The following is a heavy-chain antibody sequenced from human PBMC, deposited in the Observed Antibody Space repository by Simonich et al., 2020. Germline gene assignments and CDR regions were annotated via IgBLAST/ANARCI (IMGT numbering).Heavy chain of an antibody. CDR2: IRSYNGNT. V-gene: IGHV1-18*01. CDR3: ARSTTGTTAFDI. Sequence: QVQLVQSGAEVKKPGASVKVSCKASGYTFTSYGISWGRQAPGQGLEWRGWIRSYNGNTNDAQNHQGRVTMTTDTSTSTSYMELRSRRSDDTAVYYCARSTTGTTAFDIWGQGTMVTVSS. D-gene: IGHD1-1*01. CDR1: GYTFTSYG. J-gene: IGHJ3*02.